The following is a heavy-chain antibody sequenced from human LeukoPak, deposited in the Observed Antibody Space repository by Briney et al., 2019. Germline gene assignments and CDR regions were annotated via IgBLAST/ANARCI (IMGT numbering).Heavy chain of an antibody. V-gene: IGHV1-69*13. CDR2: IIPIFGTA. D-gene: IGHD3-3*01. CDR3: ARDSGRDTIFGVVINFDY. J-gene: IGHJ4*02. Sequence: SVKVSCKASGGTFSSYAISWVRQAPGQGLEWMGGIIPIFGTANYAQKFQGRVTITADESTSTAYMELSSLRSEDAAVYYCARDSGRDTIFGVVINFDYWGQGTLVTVSS. CDR1: GGTFSSYA.